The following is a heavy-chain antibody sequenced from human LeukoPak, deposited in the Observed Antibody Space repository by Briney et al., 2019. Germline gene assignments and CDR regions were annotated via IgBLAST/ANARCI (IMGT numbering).Heavy chain of an antibody. CDR2: ISSSSSYI. Sequence: GGSLRLSCAASGFSFSNYGMNWVRQAPGKGLEWVSSISSSSSYIYYAASVKGRFTISRDNAKNSLYLQMNSLRAEDTAVYYCARDSVMAGNWFDPWGQGTLVTVSS. J-gene: IGHJ5*02. CDR3: ARDSVMAGNWFDP. V-gene: IGHV3-21*01. D-gene: IGHD2-21*01. CDR1: GFSFSNYG.